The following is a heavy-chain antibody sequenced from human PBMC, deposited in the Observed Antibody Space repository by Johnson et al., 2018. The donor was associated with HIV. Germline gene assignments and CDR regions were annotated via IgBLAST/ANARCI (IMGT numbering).Heavy chain of an antibody. J-gene: IGHJ3*02. CDR3: ASLSDVAFDI. CDR1: GFTFSNYG. V-gene: IGHV3-33*01. Sequence: VQLAESGGGVVQPGRSLRLSCAASGFTFSNYGMHWVRQTPGKGLEWLAVIWYDGSNKYYADSVKGRFTISRDNSENTLYLQMNSLTAEVTAVYYCASLSDVAFDIWGQGTMVTVSS. CDR2: IWYDGSNK.